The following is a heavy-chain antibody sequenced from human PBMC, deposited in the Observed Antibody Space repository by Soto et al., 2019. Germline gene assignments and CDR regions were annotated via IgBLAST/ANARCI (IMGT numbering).Heavy chain of an antibody. Sequence: GASVKGSCKASGYTFTSYDISWVRQATGQGLEWMGWMNPNSGNTGYAQKFQGRVTMTRNTSISTAYMELSSLRSEDTAVYYCARTNYYDTSGHPNWFDPWGQGTLVTVS. CDR1: GYTFTSYD. CDR2: MNPNSGNT. CDR3: ARTNYYDTSGHPNWFDP. D-gene: IGHD3-22*01. J-gene: IGHJ5*02. V-gene: IGHV1-8*01.